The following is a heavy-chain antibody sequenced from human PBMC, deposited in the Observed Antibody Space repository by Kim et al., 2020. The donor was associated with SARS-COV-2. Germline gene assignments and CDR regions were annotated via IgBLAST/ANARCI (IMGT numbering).Heavy chain of an antibody. CDR3: ARDFVDFWSGYSGYGMDV. V-gene: IGHV3-30-3*01. D-gene: IGHD3-3*01. CDR2: ISYDGSNK. Sequence: GGSLRLSCAASGLTFSSYAMHWVRQAPGKGLEWVAVISYDGSNKYYADSVKGRFTISRDNSKNTLYLQMNSLRAEDTAVYYCARDFVDFWSGYSGYGMDV. CDR1: GLTFSSYA. J-gene: IGHJ6*01.